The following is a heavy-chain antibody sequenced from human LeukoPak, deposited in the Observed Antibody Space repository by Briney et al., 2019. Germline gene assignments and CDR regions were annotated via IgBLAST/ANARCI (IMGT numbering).Heavy chain of an antibody. D-gene: IGHD5-18*01. CDR1: GFTFSSYG. V-gene: IGHV3-33*06. CDR2: IWYDGSNK. Sequence: GGSLRLSCAASGFTFSSYGMHWVRQAPGKGLEWVAVIWYDGSNKYYADSVKGRFTISRDNSKNTLYLQMNSLRAEDTAVYYCAKDLVLRPGYSYAYFHYWAQGTLVTVSS. J-gene: IGHJ4*02. CDR3: AKDLVLRPGYSYAYFHY.